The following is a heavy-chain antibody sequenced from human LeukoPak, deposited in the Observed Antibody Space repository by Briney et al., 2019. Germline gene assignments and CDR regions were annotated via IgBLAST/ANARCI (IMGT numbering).Heavy chain of an antibody. Sequence: GSLRLSCAASGFTFSDYYMSWIRQAPGKGLEWIGEIYHSGSTNYNPSLKSRVTISVDKSKNQFSLKLSSVTAADTAVYYCASIAVADPQDYWGQGTLVTVSS. D-gene: IGHD6-19*01. CDR3: ASIAVADPQDY. V-gene: IGHV4-34*01. J-gene: IGHJ4*02. CDR2: IYHSGST. CDR1: GFTFSDYY.